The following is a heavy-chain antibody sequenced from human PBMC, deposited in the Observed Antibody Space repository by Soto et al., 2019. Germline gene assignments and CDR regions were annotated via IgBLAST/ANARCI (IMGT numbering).Heavy chain of an antibody. Sequence: GGSLRLSCSASGSAFRGYSIHWVRQAPGKGLEWITLISYDEATTFYADSVKGRFTISRDDSKNVSYLQMDSLRREDTGVYFCASQMYFFDSSGYFPPPIWGQGTLVTVSS. J-gene: IGHJ4*02. D-gene: IGHD3-22*01. CDR1: GSAFRGYS. CDR2: ISYDEATT. CDR3: ASQMYFFDSSGYFPPPI. V-gene: IGHV3-30-3*01.